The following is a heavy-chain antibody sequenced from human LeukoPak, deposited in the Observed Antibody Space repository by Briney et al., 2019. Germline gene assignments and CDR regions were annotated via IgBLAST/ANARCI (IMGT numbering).Heavy chain of an antibody. Sequence: SETLSLTCTVSGGSISSYYWSWIRQPPGKGLEWIGYIYTSGSTNYNPSLKSRVTISVDTSKNQFSLKLSSVTAADTAVYYCARLGVVVPAAGEYNWFDPWGQGTLVTVSS. D-gene: IGHD2-2*01. J-gene: IGHJ5*02. CDR2: IYTSGST. V-gene: IGHV4-4*09. CDR1: GGSISSYY. CDR3: ARLGVVVPAAGEYNWFDP.